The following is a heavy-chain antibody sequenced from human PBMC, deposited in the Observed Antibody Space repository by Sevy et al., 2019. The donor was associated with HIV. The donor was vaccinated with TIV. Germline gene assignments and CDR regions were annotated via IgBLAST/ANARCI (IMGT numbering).Heavy chain of an antibody. J-gene: IGHJ4*02. CDR2: ISGRSSYI. CDR3: ARDGGCSSTSCLLYFDS. D-gene: IGHD2-2*01. V-gene: IGHV3-21*01. Sequence: GGSLRLSCAASGFTFSDYYMNWVRQAPGKGLEWVSSISGRSSYIHYADSVRGRFTISGDNAKNSLYLQMNSLGVDDTAVYFCARDGGCSSTSCLLYFDSWGQGALVTVSS. CDR1: GFTFSDYY.